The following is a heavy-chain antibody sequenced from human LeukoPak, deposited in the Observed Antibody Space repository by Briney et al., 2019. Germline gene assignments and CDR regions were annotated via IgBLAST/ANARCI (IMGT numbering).Heavy chain of an antibody. CDR2: INHSGST. CDR1: GGSFSGYY. CDR3: ARDYGSEINWFDP. D-gene: IGHD3-10*01. Sequence: SETLSLTRAVYGGSFSGYYWSWIRQPPGKGLEWIGEINHSGSTNYNPSLKSRVTISGDTSKDQFSLKLGSVTAADTAVYYCARDYGSEINWFDPWGQGTLVTVSS. V-gene: IGHV4-34*01. J-gene: IGHJ5*02.